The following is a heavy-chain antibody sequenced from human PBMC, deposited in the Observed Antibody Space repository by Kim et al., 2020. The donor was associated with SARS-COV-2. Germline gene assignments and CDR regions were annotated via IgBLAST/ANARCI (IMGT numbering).Heavy chain of an antibody. J-gene: IGHJ6*02. CDR3: AKSLWSYYYGSGRLEYYYGMDV. CDR2: ISGSGGST. D-gene: IGHD3-10*01. Sequence: GGSLRLSCAASGFTFSSYAMSWVRQAPGKGLEWVSAISGSGGSTYYADSVKGRFTISRDNSKNTLYLQMNSLRAEDTAVYYCAKSLWSYYYGSGRLEYYYGMDVWGQGTTVTVSS. V-gene: IGHV3-23*01. CDR1: GFTFSSYA.